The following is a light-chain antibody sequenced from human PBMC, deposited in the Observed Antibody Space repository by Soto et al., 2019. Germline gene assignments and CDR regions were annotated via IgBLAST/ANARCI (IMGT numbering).Light chain of an antibody. V-gene: IGLV3-25*02. CDR2: KDS. J-gene: IGLJ1*01. Sequence: ELTQTPSVSVSPGQTARITCSGDELSKQYVYWYQQKPGQAPVLVIYKDSERASGIPERFSASSSGTTVTLTISGVRAEDEADYYCPSSDDTGNYYLFGTGTKVTVL. CDR3: PSSDDTGNYYL. CDR1: ELSKQY.